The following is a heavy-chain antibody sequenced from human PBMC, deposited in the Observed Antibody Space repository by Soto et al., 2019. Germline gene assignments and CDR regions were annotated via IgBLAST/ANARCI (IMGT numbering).Heavy chain of an antibody. CDR2: INAGNGNT. CDR1: GYTFTSYA. Sequence: GASVKVSCKASGYTFTSYAMHWVRQAPGQRLEWMGWINAGNGNTKYSQKFQGRVTITRDTSASTAYMELSSLRSEDTAVYYCARDVEQWHYNWFDPWGQGTRVTVSS. CDR3: ARDVEQWHYNWFDP. V-gene: IGHV1-3*01. D-gene: IGHD6-19*01. J-gene: IGHJ5*02.